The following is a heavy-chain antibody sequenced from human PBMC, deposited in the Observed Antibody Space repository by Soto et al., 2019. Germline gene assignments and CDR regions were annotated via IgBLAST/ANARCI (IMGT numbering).Heavy chain of an antibody. CDR3: ARRKDDWYDY. Sequence: SETLSLTCAVYGGSFSGYYWSWIRQPPGKGLEWIGEIYHSGSTNYNPSFRSRLTISVDKYKNQFSLKLSSVTAADTAVYYCARRKDDWYDYWGQGTPVTVSS. CDR1: GGSFSGYY. J-gene: IGHJ4*02. V-gene: IGHV4-34*01. D-gene: IGHD3-9*01. CDR2: IYHSGST.